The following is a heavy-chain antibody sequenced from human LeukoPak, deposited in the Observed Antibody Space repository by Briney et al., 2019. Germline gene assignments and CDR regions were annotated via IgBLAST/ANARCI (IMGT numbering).Heavy chain of an antibody. CDR1: VYTFICYY. CDR2: IDTKSDGT. CDR3: ARSSCSRTTCPDY. V-gene: IGHV1-2*02. J-gene: IGHJ4*02. D-gene: IGHD2-2*01. Sequence: ASVSVSCKASVYTFICYYMHWVRQARGQGLDWMGWIDTKSDGTNYAQKFQGRVTMTSDTYVSTVSMELSRMSSDDTAVYYCARSSCSRTTCPDYWGQGTLVTVSS.